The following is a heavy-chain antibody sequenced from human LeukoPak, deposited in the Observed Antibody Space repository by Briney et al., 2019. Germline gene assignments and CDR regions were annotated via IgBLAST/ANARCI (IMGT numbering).Heavy chain of an antibody. CDR1: GFTFTSYW. CDR3: ARGLYSSSPQY. D-gene: IGHD6-13*01. Sequence: AGGPLRLSCAASGFTFTSYWMHWVRQAPGKGLEWVASIIQDGSEKNYVDSVKGRFTISRDNAKSSVFPQMNSLRVEDTAVYYCARGLYSSSPQYWGQGILVAVSS. CDR2: IIQDGSEK. V-gene: IGHV3-7*01. J-gene: IGHJ4*02.